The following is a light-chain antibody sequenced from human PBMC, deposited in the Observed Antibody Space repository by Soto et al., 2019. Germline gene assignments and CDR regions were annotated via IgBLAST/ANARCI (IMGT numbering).Light chain of an antibody. CDR3: QQYNNWPRT. CDR2: GAS. CDR1: QSISTF. Sequence: ELVMTQSPATLTVAPGERATLSCRASQSISTFLARYQQKPGQAPRLLIYGASTRATGIPARFSGSGSGTEFTLTISSLQSEDFAVYYCQQYNNWPRTFGQGTKVDI. J-gene: IGKJ1*01. V-gene: IGKV3-15*01.